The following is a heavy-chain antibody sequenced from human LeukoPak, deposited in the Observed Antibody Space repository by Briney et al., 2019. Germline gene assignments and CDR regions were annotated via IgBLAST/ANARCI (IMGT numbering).Heavy chain of an antibody. Sequence: GASVKVSCKASGGTFSSYAISWVRQAPGQGLEWMGGIIPIFGTTNYAQKFQGRVTITADKSTSTAYMELSSLRSEDTAVYYCARDGSSSWSPFDPWGQGTLVTVPS. CDR3: ARDGSSSWSPFDP. J-gene: IGHJ5*02. CDR1: GGTFSSYA. D-gene: IGHD6-13*01. V-gene: IGHV1-69*06. CDR2: IIPIFGTT.